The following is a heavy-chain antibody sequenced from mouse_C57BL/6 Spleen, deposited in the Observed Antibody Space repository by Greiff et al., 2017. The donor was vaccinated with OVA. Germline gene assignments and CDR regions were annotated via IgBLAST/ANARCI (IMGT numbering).Heavy chain of an antibody. J-gene: IGHJ2*01. Sequence: QVQLQQSGAELVRPGTSVKMSCKASGYTFTNYWIGWAKQRPGHGLEWIGDIYPGGGYTNYNEKFKGKATLTADKSSSTAYMQFSSLTSEDSAIYYCASVITTVVAHFDYWGQGTTLTVSS. CDR3: ASVITTVVAHFDY. D-gene: IGHD1-1*01. V-gene: IGHV1-63*01. CDR2: IYPGGGYT. CDR1: GYTFTNYW.